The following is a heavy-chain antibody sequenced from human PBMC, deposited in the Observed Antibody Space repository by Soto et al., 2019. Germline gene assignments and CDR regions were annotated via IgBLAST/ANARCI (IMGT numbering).Heavy chain of an antibody. V-gene: IGHV4-59*01. CDR2: IYYNGST. J-gene: IGHJ4*02. CDR1: GGSISSYY. Sequence: SETLSLTCTVSGGSISSYYWSWIRQPPGEGLEWIGYIYYNGSTNYNPSLESRVTISVDTSKNQFSLKLSSVTAADTAVYYCARAQFNILTGYYTDYWGQGALVTVS. CDR3: ARAQFNILTGYYTDY. D-gene: IGHD3-9*01.